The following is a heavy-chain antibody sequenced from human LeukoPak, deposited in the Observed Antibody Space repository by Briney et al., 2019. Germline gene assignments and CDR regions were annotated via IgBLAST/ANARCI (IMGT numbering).Heavy chain of an antibody. V-gene: IGHV1-18*01. CDR2: IRTDNGGT. D-gene: IGHD6-6*01. CDR1: GYIFTDYG. Sequence: ASVKVSCKASGYIFTDYGISWVRQAPGQGLEWMGWIRTDNGGTDFAQKFQGRVILTTDASTTTAYMELRSLESDDTAVYYCARDRSSSDYWGQGTLVTVSS. J-gene: IGHJ4*02. CDR3: ARDRSSSDY.